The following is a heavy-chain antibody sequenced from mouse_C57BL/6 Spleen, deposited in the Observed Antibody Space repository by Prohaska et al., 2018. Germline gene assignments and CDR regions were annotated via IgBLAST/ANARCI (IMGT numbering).Heavy chain of an antibody. CDR1: GYTFTSYW. V-gene: IGHV1-59*01. Sequence: QVQLQQPGAELVRPGTSVKLSCKASGYTFTSYWMHWVKQRPGQGLEWIGVIDPSDSYTNYNQKFKGKATLTVDTSSSTAYMQLSSLTSEDSAVYYCARSAIYYGSSYNYWGQGTTLTVSS. D-gene: IGHD1-1*01. CDR2: IDPSDSYT. CDR3: ARSAIYYGSSYNY. J-gene: IGHJ2*01.